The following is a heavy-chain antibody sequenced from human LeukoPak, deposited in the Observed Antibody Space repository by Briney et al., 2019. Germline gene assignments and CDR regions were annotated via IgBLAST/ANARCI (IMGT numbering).Heavy chain of an antibody. CDR3: AKDFRIGYSAHFDD. J-gene: IGHJ4*02. V-gene: IGHV3-23*01. CDR1: GFTFRSHA. CDR2: IYENGGTT. Sequence: GGSLRLSCVGSGFTFRSHAMSWVRQAPEKGLEFVSGIYENGGTTYYADSVKGRFSISRDNSKNTLYLQMDSLRGEDTAVYYCAKDFRIGYSAHFDDWGQGALVTVSS. D-gene: IGHD2-21*01.